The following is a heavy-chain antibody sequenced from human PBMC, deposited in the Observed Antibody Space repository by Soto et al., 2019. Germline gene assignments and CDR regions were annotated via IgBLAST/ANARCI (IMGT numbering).Heavy chain of an antibody. CDR1: GYSVSSNSAT. D-gene: IGHD2-15*01. CDR3: ARNSGANFDY. CDR2: TYSRSKWYN. V-gene: IGHV6-1*01. Sequence: QTLSLTCAISGYSVSSNSATWNLIRQSPSRGLEWLGRTYSRSKWYNDYALSLKGRITINPDTSKNQFSLHLNSVTPEDTAVYYCARNSGANFDYWGQGTLVTVSS. J-gene: IGHJ4*02.